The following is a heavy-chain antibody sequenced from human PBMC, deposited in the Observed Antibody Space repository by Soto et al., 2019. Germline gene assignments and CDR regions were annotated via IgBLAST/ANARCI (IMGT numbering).Heavy chain of an antibody. Sequence: EVQLLESGGGLVQPGGSLRLSCAASGFTFSSYAMSWVRQAPGKGLEWVSAISGSGGSTYYADSVKGRFTISRDNSKNTLYLQMNSLRAEDTAVYYCAKDHDIVLMVYAIALDYWGQGTLVTVSS. J-gene: IGHJ4*02. CDR3: AKDHDIVLMVYAIALDY. D-gene: IGHD2-8*01. CDR2: ISGSGGST. V-gene: IGHV3-23*01. CDR1: GFTFSSYA.